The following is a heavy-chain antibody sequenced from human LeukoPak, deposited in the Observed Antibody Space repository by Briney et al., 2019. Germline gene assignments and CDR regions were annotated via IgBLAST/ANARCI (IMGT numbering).Heavy chain of an antibody. CDR2: IYYSGST. CDR3: ARREQWLKTHYFDY. J-gene: IGHJ4*02. D-gene: IGHD6-19*01. Sequence: SETLSLTCTVSGGSIRSSNSYWGWIRQPPGKGLEWIGSIYYSGSTYYNPSLKSRVTISVDTSKIQFSLKLSSVTAADTAVYYCARREQWLKTHYFDYWGQGTLVTVSS. CDR1: GGSIRSSNSY. V-gene: IGHV4-39*01.